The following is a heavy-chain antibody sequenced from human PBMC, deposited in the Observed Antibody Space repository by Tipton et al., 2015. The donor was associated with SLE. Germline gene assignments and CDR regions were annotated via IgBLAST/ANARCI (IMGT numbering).Heavy chain of an antibody. D-gene: IGHD2-15*01. J-gene: IGHJ4*02. Sequence: LRLSCTVSGGSISNHYWTWIRQPPGKGLEWIAYIHYSGSTNYNPSLKSRVTISVDTSKNEFSVRLSSVTAADTAVYYCAREACSGGNCWFDYWGQGTLVTVSS. CDR1: GGSISNHY. CDR2: IHYSGST. V-gene: IGHV4-59*11. CDR3: AREACSGGNCWFDY.